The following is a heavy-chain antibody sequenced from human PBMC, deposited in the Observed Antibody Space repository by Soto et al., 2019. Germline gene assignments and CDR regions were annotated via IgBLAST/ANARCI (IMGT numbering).Heavy chain of an antibody. CDR2: VKTSSDGGTT. Sequence: GVSLRLSCTAAGCTFSNAWMSWVRQAPGKGLGWVGRVKTSSDGGTTYYAAPVKGRLIFSGDASKNRLFLQMNSLKIEATALFNCVTETAIINGNYYYYGMDIWGQGTTVTVSS. V-gene: IGHV3-15*06. CDR1: GCTFSNAW. J-gene: IGHJ6*02. CDR3: VTETAIINGNYYYYGMDI. D-gene: IGHD2-21*02.